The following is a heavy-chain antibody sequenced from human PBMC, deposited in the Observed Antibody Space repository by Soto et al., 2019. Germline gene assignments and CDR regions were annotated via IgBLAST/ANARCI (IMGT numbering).Heavy chain of an antibody. J-gene: IGHJ4*02. D-gene: IGHD2-15*01. CDR1: GFTFSDYY. CDR2: ISTSSYYT. CDR3: ARNPGCSGGSCYEDY. V-gene: IGHV3-11*06. Sequence: QVQLVESGGGLVKPGGSLRLSCAASGFTFSDYYMSWIRQAPGKGLEWVSYISTSSYYTNYADSVKGRFTISRDNAKNSLYLQMNSLRAEDTAVYYCARNPGCSGGSCYEDYWGQGALVTVSS.